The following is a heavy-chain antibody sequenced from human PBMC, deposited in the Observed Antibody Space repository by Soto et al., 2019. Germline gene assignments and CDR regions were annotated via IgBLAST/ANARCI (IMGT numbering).Heavy chain of an antibody. CDR1: GGSISSGGYY. CDR2: IYYSGST. CDR3: ARPRVTMVRGVPTYAFEI. J-gene: IGHJ3*02. D-gene: IGHD3-10*01. V-gene: IGHV4-31*03. Sequence: PSETLSLTCTVSGGSISSGGYYWSWIRQHPGKGLEWIGYIYYSGSTYYNPSLKSRVTISVDTSKNQFSLKLSSVTAADTAVYYCARPRVTMVRGVPTYAFEIWGKGKMVTVSS.